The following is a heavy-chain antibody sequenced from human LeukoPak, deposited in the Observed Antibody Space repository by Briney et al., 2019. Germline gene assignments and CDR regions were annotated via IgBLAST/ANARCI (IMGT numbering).Heavy chain of an antibody. V-gene: IGHV4-59*01. CDR1: DGSISSYY. Sequence: SETLSLTCTVSDGSISSYYWSWIRQPPGKGLEWIGDIYYSGSTNYNPSLKSRVITSVDTSKNQFSLRLSSVTAADTAMYYCAGAKSPPYYYGMDVWGQGTTVTVSS. CDR3: AGAKSPPYYYGMDV. CDR2: IYYSGST. J-gene: IGHJ6*02.